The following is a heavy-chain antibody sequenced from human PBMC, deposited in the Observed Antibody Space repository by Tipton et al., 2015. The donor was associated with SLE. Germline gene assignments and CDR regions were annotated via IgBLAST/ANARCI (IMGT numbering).Heavy chain of an antibody. CDR3: ARDPAFPFRRFDP. V-gene: IGHV4-34*01. D-gene: IGHD3-3*02. CDR1: GGSFSSYY. Sequence: TLSLTCAVYGGSFSSYYWSWIRQPPGRGLEWIGEVNHRGSASYNPSLKSRVTISVDKSKKEFSLKLTSVTAADTAVYYCARDPAFPFRRFDPWGQGTLVTVSS. CDR2: VNHRGSA. J-gene: IGHJ5*02.